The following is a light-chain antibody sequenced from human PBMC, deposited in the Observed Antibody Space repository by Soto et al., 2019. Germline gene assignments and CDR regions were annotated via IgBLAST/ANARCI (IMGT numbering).Light chain of an antibody. V-gene: IGKV3D-15*01. CDR1: QSVSSRY. CDR2: AAS. J-gene: IGKJ5*01. CDR3: QQYNNWPT. Sequence: EIVLTQSPVTLSLSPGERATLSCRASQSVSSRYFAWYQQKPGQAPRLLIYAASSRAAGIPDRFSGSGSGTEFTLTISSLQSEDFAVYYCQQYNNWPTFGQGTRLEIK.